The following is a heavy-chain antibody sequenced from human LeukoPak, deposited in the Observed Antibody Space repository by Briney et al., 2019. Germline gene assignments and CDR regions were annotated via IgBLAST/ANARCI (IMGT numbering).Heavy chain of an antibody. J-gene: IGHJ6*02. Sequence: SETLSLTCTVSGGSISSYYWSWIRQPPGKGLEWIGYIYYSGSTNYNPSLKSRVTISVDTSKNQFSLKLSSVTAADTAVYYCVRGWRGMDVWGQGTTVTVSS. D-gene: IGHD2-15*01. V-gene: IGHV4-59*01. CDR2: IYYSGST. CDR3: VRGWRGMDV. CDR1: GGSISSYY.